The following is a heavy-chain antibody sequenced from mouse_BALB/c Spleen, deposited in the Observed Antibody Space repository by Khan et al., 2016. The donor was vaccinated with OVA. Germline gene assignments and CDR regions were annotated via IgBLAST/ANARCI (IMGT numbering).Heavy chain of an antibody. CDR1: GYSITSDYA. D-gene: IGHD1-1*01. CDR2: ISYSGRT. CDR3: ARSVTVTTVVSTDFDY. Sequence: EVQLVESGPGLVNPSQSLSLTCTVTGYSITSDYAWYWIRQFPGNKLEWMGYISYSGRTSYNPSLQSRISITRGTSKNQVFLQLNSVTTEDTASYFCARSVTVTTVVSTDFDYWGQGTTLTVSS. J-gene: IGHJ2*01. V-gene: IGHV3-2*02.